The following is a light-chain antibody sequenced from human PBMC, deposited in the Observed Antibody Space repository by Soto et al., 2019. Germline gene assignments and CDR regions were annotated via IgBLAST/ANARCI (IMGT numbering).Light chain of an antibody. CDR3: LQDYCFPWT. J-gene: IGKJ4*01. CDR2: AAS. CDR1: QSISSY. V-gene: IGKV1-39*01. Sequence: DIQMTQSPSSLSASVGDRVTITCRASQSISSYLNWYQQKPGKATKLLIYAASRLQSGVPSRCSGSGAGTDFTLTSSILQPEDFATYCWLQDYCFPWTFGGGTKVDIK.